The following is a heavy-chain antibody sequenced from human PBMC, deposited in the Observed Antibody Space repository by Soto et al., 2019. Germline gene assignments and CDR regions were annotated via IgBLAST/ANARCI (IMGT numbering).Heavy chain of an antibody. Sequence: EVQLVESGGGLVKPGGSLRLSCVASGFTFSSYSMNWVRQAPGKGLEWVSSISSSSSYIYYADSVKGRFTISRDNAKNSLYLQMNSLRAEDTAVYYCARVGTVVTPGDYWGQGTLVTVSS. CDR3: ARVGTVVTPGDY. D-gene: IGHD2-21*02. V-gene: IGHV3-21*01. J-gene: IGHJ4*02. CDR2: ISSSSSYI. CDR1: GFTFSSYS.